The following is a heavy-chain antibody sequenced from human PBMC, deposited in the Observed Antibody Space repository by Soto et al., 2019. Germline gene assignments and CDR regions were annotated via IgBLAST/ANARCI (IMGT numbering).Heavy chain of an antibody. Sequence: GSLRLSCAASGFSFSSYGMHWVRQAPGKGLEWVAMISYDGTDGYYADSVKGRFTISRDNSKSTLYLEMHNLRVEDTARYYCTKDSGYDSTDWGLGTLVTVSS. CDR2: ISYDGTDG. CDR1: GFSFSSYG. V-gene: IGHV3-30*18. D-gene: IGHD3-9*01. CDR3: TKDSGYDSTD. J-gene: IGHJ4*02.